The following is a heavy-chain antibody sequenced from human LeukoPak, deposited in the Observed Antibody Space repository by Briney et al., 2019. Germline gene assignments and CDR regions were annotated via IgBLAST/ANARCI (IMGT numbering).Heavy chain of an antibody. J-gene: IGHJ4*02. Sequence: GGSLRLSCAASGFTFDDYGMSWVRQAPGKGLEWVSGINWNGGSTGYADSVKGRFTISRDNAKNSLYLQMNSLRAEDTALYYCARDLNVLDSSGCGYWGQGTLVTVSS. CDR1: GFTFDDYG. CDR3: ARDLNVLDSSGCGY. D-gene: IGHD6-19*01. CDR2: INWNGGST. V-gene: IGHV3-20*04.